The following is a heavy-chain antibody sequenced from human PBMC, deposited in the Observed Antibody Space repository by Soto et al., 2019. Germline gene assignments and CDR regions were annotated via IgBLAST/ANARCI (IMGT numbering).Heavy chain of an antibody. CDR3: AKDPVCGGDCYSGDY. V-gene: IGHV3-23*01. CDR1: GFTFSSYA. CDR2: ISGSGGST. D-gene: IGHD2-21*02. J-gene: IGHJ4*02. Sequence: EVQLLESGGGLVQPGGSLRLSCAASGFTFSSYAMSWVRQAPGKELEWVSAISGSGGSTYYADSVKGRFTISRDNSKNTLYLQMNGLRAEDTAVYYCAKDPVCGGDCYSGDYWGQGTLVTVSS.